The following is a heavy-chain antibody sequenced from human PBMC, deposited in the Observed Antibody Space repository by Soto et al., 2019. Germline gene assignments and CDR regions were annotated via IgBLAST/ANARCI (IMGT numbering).Heavy chain of an antibody. V-gene: IGHV1-3*01. CDR3: ARLQWELLGGYYFDY. Sequence: GASVKVSCKASGYTFTTYAIQWVRQAPGQRLEWMGWINAGNGNTRYSQKFQDRVTITRDTSATTAYMELRSLRSDDTAVYYCARLQWELLGGYYFDYWGQGTPVTVSS. J-gene: IGHJ4*02. CDR1: GYTFTTYA. D-gene: IGHD1-26*01. CDR2: INAGNGNT.